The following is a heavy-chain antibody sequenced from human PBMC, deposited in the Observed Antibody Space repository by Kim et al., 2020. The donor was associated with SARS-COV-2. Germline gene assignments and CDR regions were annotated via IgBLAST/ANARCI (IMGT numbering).Heavy chain of an antibody. Sequence: SVKVSCKASGGTFSSYAISWVRQAPGQGLEWMGGIIPIFGTANYAQKFQGRVTITADESTSTAYMELSSLRSEDTAVYYCANLIEFEFERTAKGVVDYWGQGTLVTVSS. J-gene: IGHJ4*02. D-gene: IGHD1-1*01. V-gene: IGHV1-69*13. CDR1: GGTFSSYA. CDR2: IIPIFGTA. CDR3: ANLIEFEFERTAKGVVDY.